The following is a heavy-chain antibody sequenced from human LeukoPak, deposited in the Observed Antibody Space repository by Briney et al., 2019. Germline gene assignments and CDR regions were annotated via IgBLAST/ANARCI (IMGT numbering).Heavy chain of an antibody. V-gene: IGHV4-39*01. CDR2: IRHTGTT. J-gene: IGHJ5*02. D-gene: IGHD4-17*01. CDR1: GDSINDGGYY. CDR3: ARQDDQDHGDPNWFDP. Sequence: ASETLSLTCSVSGDSINDGGYYWGWVRQSPGKGLEWIGSIRHTGTTFYNPSLKSRVSISIDTSKNQFSLKVTSMTATDTAVYYCARQDDQDHGDPNWFDPWGQGTLVTVSS.